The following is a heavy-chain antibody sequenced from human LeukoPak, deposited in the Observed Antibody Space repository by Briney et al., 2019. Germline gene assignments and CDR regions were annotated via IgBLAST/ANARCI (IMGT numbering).Heavy chain of an antibody. CDR2: IYPGGSDT. CDR1: GYSFSSYW. V-gene: IGHV5-51*01. D-gene: IGHD6-13*01. J-gene: IGHJ4*02. Sequence: PGESLKISCKGLGYSFSSYWNAWVRQRPGKGLEWMGIIYPGGSDTRYSPSFQGQVTISADKSISTAYLQWSSLKASDTAMYYCARLPVGYSSSWYPFDYWGQGTLVTVSS. CDR3: ARLPVGYSSSWYPFDY.